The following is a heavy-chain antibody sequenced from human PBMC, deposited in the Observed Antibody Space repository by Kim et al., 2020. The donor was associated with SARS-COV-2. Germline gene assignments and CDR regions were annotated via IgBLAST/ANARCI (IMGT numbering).Heavy chain of an antibody. CDR3: AKAVVRGVNYYYYGMDV. J-gene: IGHJ6*01. D-gene: IGHD3-10*01. V-gene: IGHV3-30*02. Sequence: TGRFTISRDTPENTLYLQMNSLRPEDTAVYYCAKAVVRGVNYYYYGMDVWGQGTTVAVSS.